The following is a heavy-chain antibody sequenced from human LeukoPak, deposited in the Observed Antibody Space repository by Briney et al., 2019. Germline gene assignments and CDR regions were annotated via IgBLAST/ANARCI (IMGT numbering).Heavy chain of an antibody. V-gene: IGHV1-46*01. CDR2: ISPSGGAT. Sequence: GGTLRLSCVGSGYTFTTYYMHWVRQAPGQGLEWMGLISPSGGATYYAQKFQGRVTMTRDTSTSTVYMELTSVRSEDTAVYYCARAGKGSGSYFAFDIWGQGTMVTVSS. D-gene: IGHD3-10*01. J-gene: IGHJ3*02. CDR1: GYTFTTYY. CDR3: ARAGKGSGSYFAFDI.